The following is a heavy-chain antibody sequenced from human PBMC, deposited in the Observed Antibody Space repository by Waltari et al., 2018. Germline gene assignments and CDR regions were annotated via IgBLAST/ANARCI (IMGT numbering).Heavy chain of an antibody. D-gene: IGHD3-16*01. CDR3: ARLEWGPDY. V-gene: IGHV3-30*03. CDR1: GFTLRSYG. Sequence: QFQLVESVGGVVQPGRSMRLSCAASGFTLRSYGMHWVRQAPGKGLEWVAVISYDGSNKYYADSVKGRFIISRDNSKNTLYLQMNSLRAEDTAVYYCARLEWGPDYWGQGTLVTVSS. J-gene: IGHJ4*02. CDR2: ISYDGSNK.